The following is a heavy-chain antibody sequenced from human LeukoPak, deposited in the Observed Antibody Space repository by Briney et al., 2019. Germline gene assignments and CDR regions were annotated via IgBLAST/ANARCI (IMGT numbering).Heavy chain of an antibody. J-gene: IGHJ6*02. CDR2: IYTSGST. D-gene: IGHD5-18*01. V-gene: IGHV4-61*02. CDR1: GGSISSSSYY. Sequence: SETLSLTCTVSGGSISSSSYYWSWIRQPAGKGLEWIGRIYTSGSTNYNPSLKSRVTMSVDTSKNQFSLKLSSVTAADTAVYYCARDGQLWTPYYYYGMDVWGQGTTVTVSS. CDR3: ARDGQLWTPYYYYGMDV.